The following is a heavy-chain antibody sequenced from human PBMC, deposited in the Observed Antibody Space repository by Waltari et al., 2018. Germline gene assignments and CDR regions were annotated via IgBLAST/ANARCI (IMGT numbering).Heavy chain of an antibody. CDR2: MRPSSCNT. V-gene: IGHV1-8*01. CDR1: GYTFTSYD. Sequence: QVQLVQSGAEVKKPGASVKVSCKASGYTFTSYDINWVRQATGQGLEWRGWMRPSSCNTGYAQKLQGRCTMTRTTSTTTAYMELISRRSADTAVYYCARLGLAVAGEKDWGQGTLVNVSS. D-gene: IGHD6-19*01. J-gene: IGHJ4*02. CDR3: ARLGLAVAGEKD.